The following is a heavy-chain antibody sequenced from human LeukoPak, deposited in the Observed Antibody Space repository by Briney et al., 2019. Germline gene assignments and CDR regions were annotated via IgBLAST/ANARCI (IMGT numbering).Heavy chain of an antibody. CDR1: GYTFTGYY. CDR3: ARDPADYYDSSGYYPPNGFDP. Sequence: ASVKVSCKASGYTFTGYYMHWVRQAPGQGLEWMGWINPNSGGTNYAQKFQGRVTMTRDTSISTAYMELSRLRSDDTAVYYCARDPADYYDSSGYYPPNGFDPWGQGTLVIVSS. V-gene: IGHV1-2*02. J-gene: IGHJ5*02. CDR2: INPNSGGT. D-gene: IGHD3-22*01.